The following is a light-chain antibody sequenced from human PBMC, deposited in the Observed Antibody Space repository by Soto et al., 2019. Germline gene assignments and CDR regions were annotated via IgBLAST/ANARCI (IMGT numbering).Light chain of an antibody. CDR2: RAS. CDR3: QQYYTTPPWT. Sequence: DIVMTQSPDSLAVSLGERATINCKSSQSISYSSNNENYLAWYQQKPGQPPKLLIYRASTRESGVPDRFSGSGSGTNLTLTISSLQAEDVAVYYCQQYYTTPPWTFGQGTQVEIK. V-gene: IGKV4-1*01. CDR1: QSISYSSNNENY. J-gene: IGKJ1*01.